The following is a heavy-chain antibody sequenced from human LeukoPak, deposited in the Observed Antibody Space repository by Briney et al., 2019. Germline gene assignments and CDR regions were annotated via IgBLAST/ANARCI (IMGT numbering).Heavy chain of an antibody. J-gene: IGHJ3*02. CDR1: GGFINSGHYY. V-gene: IGHV4-39*02. CDR3: ARRALGILTLTLGAFDI. Sequence: SETLSLTCSVSGGFINSGHYYWAWIRQPPGKGLEWIGSVYYSGTTYYKPSLESRVTLSVDASNRHFYLRLSSVTAADTAVYYCARRALGILTLTLGAFDIWGQGTMVTVSS. D-gene: IGHD3-9*01. CDR2: VYYSGTT.